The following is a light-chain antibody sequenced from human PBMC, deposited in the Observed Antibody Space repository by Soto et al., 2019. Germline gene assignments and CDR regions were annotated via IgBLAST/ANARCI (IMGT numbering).Light chain of an antibody. V-gene: IGLV1-44*01. Sequence: QSVLTQPPSASGTPGQRVTISCSGSSSNIGINTVNWYQQVPGTAPKLLIYTDNQRPSGVPDRFSGSKSGTSASLAISGLQSEDEADYYCAAWDDNLDALYVFRTGTKVTVL. CDR2: TDN. CDR3: AAWDDNLDALYV. CDR1: SSNIGINT. J-gene: IGLJ1*01.